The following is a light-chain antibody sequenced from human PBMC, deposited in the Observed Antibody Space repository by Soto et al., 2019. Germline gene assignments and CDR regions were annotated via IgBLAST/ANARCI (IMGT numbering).Light chain of an antibody. Sequence: EIVLTQSPATLSLSPGERATLSCRASQSVSSYLAWYQQKPGQAPRLLIYDASNRATGIPARFSGSGSGTDFTLTISSLEPEDFAVYYCQKLSNWHLWTFGQGTKLEIK. CDR2: DAS. J-gene: IGKJ2*01. CDR3: QKLSNWHLWT. CDR1: QSVSSY. V-gene: IGKV3-11*01.